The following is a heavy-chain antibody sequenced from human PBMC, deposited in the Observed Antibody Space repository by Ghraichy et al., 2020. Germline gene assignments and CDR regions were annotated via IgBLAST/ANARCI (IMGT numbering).Heavy chain of an antibody. Sequence: GGSLRLSCAASGFTFSSYTMNWVRQAQGKGLEWISYIGLTNSTIYYADSVKGRFTISRDNAKNSLYLQMNSLRAEDTAIYYCARDRGYSYFFDFWGQGTLVTFSS. D-gene: IGHD5-18*01. CDR1: GFTFSSYT. CDR2: IGLTNSTI. V-gene: IGHV3-48*01. J-gene: IGHJ4*02. CDR3: ARDRGYSYFFDF.